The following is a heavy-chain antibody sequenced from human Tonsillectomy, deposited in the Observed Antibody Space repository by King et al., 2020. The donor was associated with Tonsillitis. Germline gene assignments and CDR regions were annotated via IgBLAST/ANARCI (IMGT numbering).Heavy chain of an antibody. V-gene: IGHV3-21*01. CDR1: GFTFSRFT. J-gene: IGHJ4*02. D-gene: IGHD6-19*01. CDR2: ISSSSTYI. CDR3: ARGDTSGWAGWGY. Sequence: VQLVESGGGLVKPGGSLRLSCAASGFTFSRFTMNWVRQAPGKGLEWVSSISSSSTYIYYADSVKGRFTVSRDNAKNSLFLQMNSLRAEDTAVYYCARGDTSGWAGWGYWGQGTLVTVSS.